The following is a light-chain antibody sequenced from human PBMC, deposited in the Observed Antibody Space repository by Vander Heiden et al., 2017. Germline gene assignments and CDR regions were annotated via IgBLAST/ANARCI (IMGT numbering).Light chain of an antibody. CDR2: AAC. CDR1: QSISSY. V-gene: IGKV1-39*01. J-gene: IGKJ4*01. Sequence: DIQMTQSPSSLSASVGDRVTITCRASQSISSYVNWYQQKAETASKLLNYAACRSQGSVASRFGGGASRTDFTLTIRSEPHEVVANYYCQQGYSTPHTFGEGTKVEIK. CDR3: QQGYSTPHT.